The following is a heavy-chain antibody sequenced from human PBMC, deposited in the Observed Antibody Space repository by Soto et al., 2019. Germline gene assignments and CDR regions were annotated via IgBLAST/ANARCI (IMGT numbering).Heavy chain of an antibody. Sequence: KPSETLSLTCTVSGGSVSSGSYYWSWIRQPPGKGLEGIGYIYYSGSTNYNPSLKRRVTISVDTSKNQFSLKLSSVTAADRAVYYCAGGSYYDSSGYYADYWGQGTLVTVSS. CDR1: GGSVSSGSYY. D-gene: IGHD3-22*01. J-gene: IGHJ4*02. V-gene: IGHV4-61*01. CDR2: IYYSGST. CDR3: AGGSYYDSSGYYADY.